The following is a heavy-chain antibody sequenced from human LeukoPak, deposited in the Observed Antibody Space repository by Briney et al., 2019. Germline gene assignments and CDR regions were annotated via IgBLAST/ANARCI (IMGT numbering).Heavy chain of an antibody. D-gene: IGHD3-22*01. CDR2: ISAYNGNT. J-gene: IGHJ4*02. CDR3: TRDVYYYDSSGYSAEFDY. CDR1: GYTFTSYG. Sequence: ASVKVSCKASGYTFTSYGISWVRQAPGQGLEWMGWISAYNGNTNYAQKLHGRVTMTTDTSTSTAYMELRSLRSDDTAVYYCTRDVYYYDSSGYSAEFDYWGQGTLVTVSS. V-gene: IGHV1-18*01.